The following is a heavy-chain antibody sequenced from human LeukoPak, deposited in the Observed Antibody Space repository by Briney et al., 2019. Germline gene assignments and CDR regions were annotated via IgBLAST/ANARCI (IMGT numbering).Heavy chain of an antibody. Sequence: PSETLSLTCTVSGGSISSYYWSWIRQPPGKGLEWIGYISYSGSPNYKASLMSRITMSVDMSKNHLSLRLTSVTAADTAVYYCVGHQGSSTYDYWGQGILVTVSS. CDR2: ISYSGSP. J-gene: IGHJ4*02. V-gene: IGHV4-59*08. CDR1: GGSISSYY. CDR3: VGHQGSSTYDY. D-gene: IGHD2/OR15-2a*01.